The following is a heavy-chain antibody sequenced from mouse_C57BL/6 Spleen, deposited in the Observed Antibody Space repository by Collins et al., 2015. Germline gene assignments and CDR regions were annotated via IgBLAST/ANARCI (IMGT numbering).Heavy chain of an antibody. CDR3: ARSSYYGYNYAMDY. J-gene: IGHJ4*01. CDR1: GYAFSSYW. CDR2: IFPGDGDT. D-gene: IGHD1-2*01. V-gene: IGHV1-80*01. Sequence: QVQLQQSGAELVRPGSSVKISCKASGYAFSSYWMNWVKQRPGQGLEWIGQIFPGDGDTDYNGKFKGKATLTADKSSSTAYMQLSSLTSEDPAVYFCARSSYYGYNYAMDYWGQGTSVTVSS.